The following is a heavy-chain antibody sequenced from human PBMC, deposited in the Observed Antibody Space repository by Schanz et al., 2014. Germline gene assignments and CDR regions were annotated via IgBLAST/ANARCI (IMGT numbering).Heavy chain of an antibody. CDR1: GFSFSSYA. CDR2: ISGSSRTI. J-gene: IGHJ4*02. D-gene: IGHD1-26*01. Sequence: EVQLLESGGGLVEPGGSLRLSCAASGFSFSSYAMGWVRQARGKGLEWVSYISGSSRTIYYADSMKGRFTVSRDNAENALYLQMNSLRAEDTGLYFCARGGSGSHYRLDYWGQGTLVNVSS. V-gene: IGHV3-48*01. CDR3: ARGGSGSHYRLDY.